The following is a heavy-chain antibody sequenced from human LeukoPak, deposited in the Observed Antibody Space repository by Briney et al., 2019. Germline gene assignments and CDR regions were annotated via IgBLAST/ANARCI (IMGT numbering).Heavy chain of an antibody. J-gene: IGHJ4*02. Sequence: PSETLSLTCTVSGGSISSYYWSWIRQPPGKGLEWIGYIYYSGSTNYNPSLKSRVTISVDTSKNQFSLKLSSVTAADTAVYYCATTLTAPPHYRAQGTPATVPS. V-gene: IGHV4-59*01. CDR1: GGSISSYY. CDR3: ATTLTAPPHY. CDR2: IYYSGST.